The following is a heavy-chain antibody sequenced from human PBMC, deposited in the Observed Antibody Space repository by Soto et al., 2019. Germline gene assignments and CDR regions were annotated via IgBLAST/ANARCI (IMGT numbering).Heavy chain of an antibody. D-gene: IGHD6-13*01. Sequence: QVQLQQWGAGLLKPSETLSLTCAVSGGSFSGYYWSWIRQPPGKGLERIGEINHSGSTNYNPSLNIRVTLAVDTSKNQCSLKLSSVTAADTAVYYCARGIIAAAGIPKWFDPWGQGTLVTVCS. V-gene: IGHV4-34*01. CDR3: ARGIIAAAGIPKWFDP. CDR1: GGSFSGYY. CDR2: INHSGST. J-gene: IGHJ5*02.